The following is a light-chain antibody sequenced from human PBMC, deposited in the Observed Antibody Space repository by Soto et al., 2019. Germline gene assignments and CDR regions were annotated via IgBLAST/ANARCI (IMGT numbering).Light chain of an antibody. V-gene: IGKV3-20*01. CDR1: QSVTSSY. J-gene: IGKJ1*01. Sequence: IVLTQSAGTLSLSPGERATLSCRASQSVTSSYLAWYQQKPGQAPRLLIYAASSRATGIPDRFSGSGSGTDFTLTISRLEPEDFAVYYCQQYNSWLWTFGQGTKVDI. CDR2: AAS. CDR3: QQYNSWLWT.